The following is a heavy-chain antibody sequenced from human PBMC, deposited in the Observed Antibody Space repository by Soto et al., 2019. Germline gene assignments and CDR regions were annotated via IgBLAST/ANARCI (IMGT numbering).Heavy chain of an antibody. D-gene: IGHD6-13*01. CDR1: GFTFSSYA. Sequence: GGSLRLSCAASGFTFSSYAMSWVRQAPGKGLEWVSAISGSGGSTYYADSVKGRFTISRDNSKNTLYLQMNSLRAEDTAVYYCAKDSKTYSSSWYHFDYWGQGTLVTVSS. CDR3: AKDSKTYSSSWYHFDY. V-gene: IGHV3-23*01. J-gene: IGHJ4*02. CDR2: ISGSGGST.